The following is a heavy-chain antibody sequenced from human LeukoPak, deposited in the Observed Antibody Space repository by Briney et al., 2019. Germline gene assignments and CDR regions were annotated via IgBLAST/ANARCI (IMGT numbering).Heavy chain of an antibody. CDR1: FHLHYHG. J-gene: IGHJ4*02. CDR2: ISYDGSDK. CDR3: ARDQGAWGYGYNFDY. Sequence: GSLRILCATLGFHLHYHGLPRVPPAPGQGLEWVAVISYDGSDKYYADSVKGRFTISRDNSKNTLHLQMISLRAEDTAVYYCARDQGAWGYGYNFDYWGQGTLVTVSS. V-gene: IGHV3-30*03. D-gene: IGHD3-16*01.